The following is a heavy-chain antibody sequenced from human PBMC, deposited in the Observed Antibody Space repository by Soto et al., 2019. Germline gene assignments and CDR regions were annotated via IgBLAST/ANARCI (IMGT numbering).Heavy chain of an antibody. D-gene: IGHD1-26*01. Sequence: QVQLVQSGAEVKKPGSSVKVSCKASGGTFSSYAISWVRQAPGQGLEWMGGIIPIFGTANYAQKFQGRVTITAAESTSTAYLELSDLDSDDTAVYYCARVGAGLTTLDYYDAWGQGTLVTVSS. J-gene: IGHJ4*02. CDR1: GGTFSSYA. V-gene: IGHV1-69*01. CDR2: IIPIFGTA. CDR3: ARVGAGLTTLDYYDA.